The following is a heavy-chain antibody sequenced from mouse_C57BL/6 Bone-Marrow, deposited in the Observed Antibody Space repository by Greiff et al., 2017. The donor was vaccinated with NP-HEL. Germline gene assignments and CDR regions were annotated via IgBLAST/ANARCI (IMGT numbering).Heavy chain of an antibody. CDR1: GYAFSSSW. CDR3: ARGYYYGSSYVYYFDY. D-gene: IGHD1-1*01. Sequence: VQRVESGPELVKPGASVKISCKASGYAFSSSWMNWVKQRPGKGLEWIGRIYPGDGDTNYNGKFKGKATLTADKSSSTAYMQLSSLTSEDSAVYFCARGYYYGSSYVYYFDYWGQGTTLTVSS. V-gene: IGHV1-82*01. J-gene: IGHJ2*01. CDR2: IYPGDGDT.